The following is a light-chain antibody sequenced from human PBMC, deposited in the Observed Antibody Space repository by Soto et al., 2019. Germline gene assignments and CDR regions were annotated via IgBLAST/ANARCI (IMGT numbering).Light chain of an antibody. Sequence: QSVLTQPASVSGSPGQSITISCTGTSSDVGSYNLVSWYQQHPGKAPKLMIYEVSKRPSGVSNRFSGSKSGNTASLTLSGLQAEDEADDYCCSYAGSSTSLYVFGTGTKLTVL. V-gene: IGLV2-23*02. CDR1: SSDVGSYNL. CDR3: CSYAGSSTSLYV. J-gene: IGLJ1*01. CDR2: EVS.